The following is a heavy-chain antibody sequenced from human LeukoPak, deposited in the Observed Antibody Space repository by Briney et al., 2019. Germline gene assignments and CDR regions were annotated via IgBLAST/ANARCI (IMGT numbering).Heavy chain of an antibody. Sequence: ASVNVSCTASGGTFSSYAISWVRQAPGQGLEWMGGIIPIFGTANYAQKFQGRVTITADESTSTAYMELSSLRSEDTAVYYCASLRYSSGWYLFDYWGQGTLVTVSS. CDR1: GGTFSSYA. CDR2: IIPIFGTA. D-gene: IGHD6-19*01. V-gene: IGHV1-69*13. CDR3: ASLRYSSGWYLFDY. J-gene: IGHJ4*02.